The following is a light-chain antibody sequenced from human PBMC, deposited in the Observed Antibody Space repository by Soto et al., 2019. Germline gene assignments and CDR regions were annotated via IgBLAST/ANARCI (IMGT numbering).Light chain of an antibody. CDR3: SSYTSSSTLDV. CDR2: EVS. V-gene: IGLV2-14*01. Sequence: QSVLTQPASVSGSPGQSITISCTGTSSDVGGYNYVSWYQQHPGKAPKLMIYEVSNRPSGVSNHFSGSKSGNTASLTISGLQAEAEADYYCSSYTSSSTLDVFGTCIKVT. J-gene: IGLJ1*01. CDR1: SSDVGGYNY.